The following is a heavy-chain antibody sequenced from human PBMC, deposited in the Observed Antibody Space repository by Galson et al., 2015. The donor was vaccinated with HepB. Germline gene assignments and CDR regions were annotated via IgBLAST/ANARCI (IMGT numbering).Heavy chain of an antibody. V-gene: IGHV1-46*03. CDR3: ARVALWFGERLYGMDV. CDR2: INPSGGST. CDR1: GYTFTSYY. Sequence: SVKVSCKASGYTFTSYYMHWVRQAPGQGLEWMGIINPSGGSTSYAQKFQGRVTMTRDTSTSTVYMELSSLRSEDTAVYYCARVALWFGERLYGMDVWGQGTTVTVSS. J-gene: IGHJ6*02. D-gene: IGHD3-10*01.